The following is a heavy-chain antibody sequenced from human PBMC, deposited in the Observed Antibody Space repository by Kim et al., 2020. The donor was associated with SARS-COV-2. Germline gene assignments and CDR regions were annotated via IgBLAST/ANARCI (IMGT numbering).Heavy chain of an antibody. V-gene: IGHV3-49*02. CDR3: TRDLGQQPFDY. J-gene: IGHJ4*02. D-gene: IGHD6-13*01. Sequence: TEYAASVKDRFPISRDASKDNAYLQMNSLKTEDTAVYYCTRDLGQQPFDYWGQGTLVTVSS. CDR2: T.